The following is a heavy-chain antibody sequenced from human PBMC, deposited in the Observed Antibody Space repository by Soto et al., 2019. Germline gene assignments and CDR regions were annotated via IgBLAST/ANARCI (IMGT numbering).Heavy chain of an antibody. CDR1: GYSFTRYG. D-gene: IGHD3-16*01. CDR3: VMVDVYVPPSPQDV. V-gene: IGHV1-18*01. Sequence: GASVKVSCKASGYSFTRYGIGWARQAPGQGLEWMGWINAYNGNTNYAQNLRGRLTLTTDTSTTTAYMELRSLRSNDTAIYYGVMVDVYVPPSPQDVGGQGTTVTVSS. CDR2: INAYNGNT. J-gene: IGHJ6*02.